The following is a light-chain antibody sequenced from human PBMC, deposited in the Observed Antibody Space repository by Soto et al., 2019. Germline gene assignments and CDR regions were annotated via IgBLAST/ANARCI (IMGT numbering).Light chain of an antibody. J-gene: IGKJ3*01. Sequence: EIVLTQSPGTLSLSPGERATLSCRASQSVSSNNLAWYQQRPGQAPRVVIYGASTRATGIPERFSGSGSGTDFTLTISRLEPEDFAVYYCQQYGRSPFTFGPRTKVDI. CDR2: GAS. V-gene: IGKV3-20*01. CDR1: QSVSSNN. CDR3: QQYGRSPFT.